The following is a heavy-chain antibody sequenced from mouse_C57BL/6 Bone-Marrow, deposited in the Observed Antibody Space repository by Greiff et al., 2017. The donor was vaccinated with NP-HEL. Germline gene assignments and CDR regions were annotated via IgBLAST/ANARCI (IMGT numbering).Heavy chain of an antibody. CDR1: GFSLTSYG. Sequence: QVQLQQSGPGLVQPSQSLSITCTVSGFSLTSYGVHWVRQSPGKGLEWLGVIWRGGSTDYNAALMSRLSITKDNSKSQVFFKMNSLQADDTAIYYCAKKTFYAMDYWGQGTSVTVSS. J-gene: IGHJ4*01. V-gene: IGHV2-5*01. CDR2: IWRGGST. CDR3: AKKTFYAMDY.